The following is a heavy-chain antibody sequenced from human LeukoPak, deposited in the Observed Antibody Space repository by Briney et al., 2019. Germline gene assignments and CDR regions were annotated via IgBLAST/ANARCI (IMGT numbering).Heavy chain of an antibody. V-gene: IGHV3-74*01. D-gene: IGHD6-19*01. CDR3: ARVGGWYWTDY. CDR1: GFTFSSYW. CDR2: INSDGSST. Sequence: GGSLRLSCAASGFTFSSYWMHWVRQAPGKGLVWVSRINSDGSSTSYADSVKGRFTISRDNAKNSLYLQMNSLRAEDTAVYYCARVGGWYWTDYWGQGTLVTVSS. J-gene: IGHJ4*02.